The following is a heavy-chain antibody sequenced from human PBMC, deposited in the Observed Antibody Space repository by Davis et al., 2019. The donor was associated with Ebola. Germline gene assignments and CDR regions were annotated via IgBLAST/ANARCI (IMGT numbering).Heavy chain of an antibody. D-gene: IGHD3-22*01. CDR2: ISWKSGSI. V-gene: IGHV3-9*01. J-gene: IGHJ6*02. CDR3: ARDQTIVVVNNYYYYGMDV. Sequence: SLKISCAASGFTFDDYAMHWVRQAPGKGLEWVSGISWKSGSIGYADSVKGRFTISRDNAKNSLYLQMNSLRDEDTAVYYCARDQTIVVVNNYYYYGMDVWGQGTTVTVSS. CDR1: GFTFDDYA.